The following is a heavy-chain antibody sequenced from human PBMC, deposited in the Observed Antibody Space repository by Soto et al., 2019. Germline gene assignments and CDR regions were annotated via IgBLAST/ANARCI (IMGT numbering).Heavy chain of an antibody. J-gene: IGHJ2*01. V-gene: IGHV3-23*01. CDR3: AKDLTDYRDYVGWYFDL. Sequence: EVQLLESGGGLVQPGGSLRLSCAASGFTFSSYAMSWVRQAPGKGLEWVSDISGSGGSTYYADSVKGRFTISRDNSQNTLYLQMNSLRAEDTAVYYCAKDLTDYRDYVGWYFDLWGRGTLVTVSS. CDR2: ISGSGGST. CDR1: GFTFSSYA. D-gene: IGHD4-17*01.